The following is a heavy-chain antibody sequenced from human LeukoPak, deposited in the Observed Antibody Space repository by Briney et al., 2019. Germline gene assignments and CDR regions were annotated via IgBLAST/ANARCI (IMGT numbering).Heavy chain of an antibody. Sequence: PGGSLRLSCAASGFTFDDYGMSWVRQAPGKGLEWVANIKQDGSEKYYVDSVKGRFTISRDNAKNSLYLQMNSLRAEDTAVYYCARDDPPTDFDYWGQGTLVTVSS. CDR2: IKQDGSEK. V-gene: IGHV3-7*01. CDR3: ARDDPPTDFDY. CDR1: GFTFDDYG. J-gene: IGHJ4*02.